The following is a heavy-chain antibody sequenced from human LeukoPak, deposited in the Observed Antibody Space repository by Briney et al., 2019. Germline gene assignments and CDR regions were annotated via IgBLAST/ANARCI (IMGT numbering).Heavy chain of an antibody. CDR3: ASSIRGYPPHY. V-gene: IGHV4-39*01. CDR2: IYYSGST. Sequence: SETLSLTCTVSGGSISSSSYYWGWIRQPPGKGLEWIGSIYYSGSTYYNPSLKSRVTISVDTSKNQFSLKLSSVTAADTAVYYCASSIRGYPPHYWGQGTLVTVSS. CDR1: GGSISSSSYY. J-gene: IGHJ4*02. D-gene: IGHD3-22*01.